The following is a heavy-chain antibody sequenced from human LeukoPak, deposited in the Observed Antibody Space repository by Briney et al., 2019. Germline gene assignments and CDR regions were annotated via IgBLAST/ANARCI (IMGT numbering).Heavy chain of an antibody. V-gene: IGHV3-7*01. CDR1: GFTFSSCW. J-gene: IGHJ5*02. CDR2: IKQDGSEK. Sequence: GGSLRLSCAASGFTFSSCWMSWVRQAPGKVLEWVANIKQDGSEKYYVDSVKGRFTISRDNAKNSLYLQMNSLRAEDTAVYYCARDQAYNWFDPWGQGTLGTVSS. CDR3: ARDQAYNWFDP.